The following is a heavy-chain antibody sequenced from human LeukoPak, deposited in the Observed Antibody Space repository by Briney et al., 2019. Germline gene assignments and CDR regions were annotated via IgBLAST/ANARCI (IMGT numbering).Heavy chain of an antibody. CDR2: IYDSGST. J-gene: IGHJ4*02. V-gene: IGHV4-59*01. D-gene: IGHD5-18*01. Sequence: SETLSLTCTVSGGSISSYYWSWIRQPPGKGLDWIGYIYDSGSTSYNPSLKGRVTISLDTYKNQFSLRLSFVTAADTAVYYCARSPRDSSYADFDFWGQGTLVTVSS. CDR3: ARSPRDSSYADFDF. CDR1: GGSISSYY.